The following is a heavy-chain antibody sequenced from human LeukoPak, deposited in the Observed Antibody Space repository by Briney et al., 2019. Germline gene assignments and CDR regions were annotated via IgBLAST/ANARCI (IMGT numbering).Heavy chain of an antibody. CDR3: ARHKALDGDLDHDAFDI. D-gene: IGHD4-17*01. CDR1: GGSISSYY. CDR2: IYYSGST. Sequence: PSETLSLTCTVSGGSISSYYWSWIRQPPGKGLEWIGYIYYSGSTNYNPSLKSRVTISVDTSKNQFSLKLSSVTAADTAVYYCARHKALDGDLDHDAFDIWGQGTMVTVSS. V-gene: IGHV4-59*08. J-gene: IGHJ3*02.